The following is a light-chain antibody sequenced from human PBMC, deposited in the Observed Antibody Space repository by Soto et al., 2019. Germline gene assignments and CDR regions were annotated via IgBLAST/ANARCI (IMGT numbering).Light chain of an antibody. V-gene: IGKV3-15*01. CDR1: QSVSSN. CDR3: QQYNNWPPIP. CDR2: GAS. J-gene: IGKJ5*01. Sequence: EIVMTQSPATLSVSPGERATLSCRASQSVSSNLAWYQQTPGQAPRLLIYGASTRATGIPARFSGSGSGTEFTLTISSLQSEDFAVYYCQQYNNWPPIPFGQGTRLEIK.